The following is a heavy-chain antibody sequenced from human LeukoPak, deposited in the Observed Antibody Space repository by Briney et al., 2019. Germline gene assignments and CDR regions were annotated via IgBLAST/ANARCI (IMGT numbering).Heavy chain of an antibody. D-gene: IGHD3-9*01. CDR1: GYSMSRGYF. CDR2: IFHNGRT. J-gene: IGHJ3*01. Sequence: SETVSLTCGVSGYSMSRGYFWGWIRQPPGKRPEWIASIFHNGRTYYSPSLESRVTIALDTSKSQFSLKLASVTAADTAVYCCAADVLRYFDWPYGFHVWGQVTTVTVSS. CDR3: AADVLRYFDWPYGFHV. V-gene: IGHV4-38-2*01.